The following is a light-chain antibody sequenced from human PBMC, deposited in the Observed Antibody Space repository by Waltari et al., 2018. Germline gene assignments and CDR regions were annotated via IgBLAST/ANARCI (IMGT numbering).Light chain of an antibody. V-gene: IGKV2-28*01. CDR3: MQALQTSIT. CDR1: QSLLHSNGYNY. Sequence: DIVMTQSPLSLPVTPGEPASISCRSSQSLLHSNGYNYLDWYLQKPGQSPQVLIYLGSYRASGVPDRFSGSGSGTDFTLKISRVEAADVGVYYCMQALQTSITFGQGTRLEIK. J-gene: IGKJ5*01. CDR2: LGS.